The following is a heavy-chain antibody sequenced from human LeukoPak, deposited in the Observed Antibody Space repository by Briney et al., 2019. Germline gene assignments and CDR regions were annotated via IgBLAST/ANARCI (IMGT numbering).Heavy chain of an antibody. D-gene: IGHD1-26*01. Sequence: GGSLRPSCAAAGFTFSSYAMRCVSQAPGEVMEWVSAISGSGGSTYYADSVKGRFTISRDNSKNTLYLQMNSLRGEDTAVYYWAKGPPGGELQFDYWGQGTLVTVSS. CDR2: ISGSGGST. J-gene: IGHJ4*02. CDR1: GFTFSSYA. CDR3: AKGPPGGELQFDY. V-gene: IGHV3-23*01.